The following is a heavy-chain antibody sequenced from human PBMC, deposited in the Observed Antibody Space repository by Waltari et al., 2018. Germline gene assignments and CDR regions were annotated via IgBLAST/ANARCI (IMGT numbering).Heavy chain of an antibody. Sequence: QVQLQLWGAGLLKPSETLSLKGAVYGGSFSAYYWSWIRQPPGKALEWIVEIKLSVITNYNPALKSRVTISVDTSKNLFSLNLKSVIAADTAVYYCARRRIGAAVGDTFDIWGQGTMVTVSS. CDR2: IKLSVIT. CDR3: ARRRIGAAVGDTFDI. V-gene: IGHV4-34*01. D-gene: IGHD6-13*01. J-gene: IGHJ3*02. CDR1: GGSFSAYY.